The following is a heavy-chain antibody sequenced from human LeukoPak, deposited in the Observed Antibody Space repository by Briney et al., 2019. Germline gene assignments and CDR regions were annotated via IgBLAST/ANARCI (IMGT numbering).Heavy chain of an antibody. CDR2: ISWDGGST. V-gene: IGHV3-43*01. D-gene: IGHD5-24*01. CDR1: GFTFDDYT. CDR3: ARHMERWQQFTRSLDY. J-gene: IGHJ4*02. Sequence: GGSLRLSCAASGFTFDDYTMHWVRQAPGKGLEWVSLISWDGGSTYYADSVKGRFTISRDNSKNSLYLQMNSLRAEDTAVYYCARHMERWQQFTRSLDYWGQGTLVTVSS.